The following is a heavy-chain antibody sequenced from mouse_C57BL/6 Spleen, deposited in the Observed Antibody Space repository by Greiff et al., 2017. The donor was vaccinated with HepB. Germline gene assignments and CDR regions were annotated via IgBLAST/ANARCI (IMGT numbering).Heavy chain of an antibody. CDR2: INPSSGYT. D-gene: IGHD1-1*01. Sequence: VQLQQSGAELAKPGASVKLSCKASGYTFTSYWMHWVKQRPGQGLEWIGYINPSSGYTKYNQKFKDKATLTADKSSSTAYMQLSSLTYEDSAVYYCARSETTVARGMDYWGQGTSVTVSS. CDR1: GYTFTSYW. V-gene: IGHV1-7*01. J-gene: IGHJ4*01. CDR3: ARSETTVARGMDY.